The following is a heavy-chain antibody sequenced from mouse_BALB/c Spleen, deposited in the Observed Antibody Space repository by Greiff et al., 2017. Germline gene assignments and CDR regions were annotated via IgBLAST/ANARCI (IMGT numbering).Heavy chain of an antibody. CDR1: GDSITSGY. CDR3: ARNYRYDGGYFDY. D-gene: IGHD2-14*01. Sequence: EVKVEESGPSLVKPSQTLSLTCSVTGDSITSGYWNWIRKFPGNKLEYMGYISYSGSTYYNPSLKSRISITRDTSKNQYYLQLNSVTTEDTATYYCARNYRYDGGYFDYWGQGTTLTVSS. V-gene: IGHV3-8*02. CDR2: ISYSGST. J-gene: IGHJ2*01.